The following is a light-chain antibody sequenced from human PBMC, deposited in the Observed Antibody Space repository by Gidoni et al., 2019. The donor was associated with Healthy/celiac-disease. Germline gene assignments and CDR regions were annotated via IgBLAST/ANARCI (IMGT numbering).Light chain of an antibody. Sequence: DIQMTQSPSHLSASVGDRVTITCLASQSISSWLAWYQQKPGKAPKLLIYKASSLESGVPSRFSGSGSGTEFTLTISSLQPDDFATYYCQQYNSSPYTFGQGTKLEIK. CDR3: QQYNSSPYT. J-gene: IGKJ2*01. V-gene: IGKV1-5*03. CDR2: KAS. CDR1: QSISSW.